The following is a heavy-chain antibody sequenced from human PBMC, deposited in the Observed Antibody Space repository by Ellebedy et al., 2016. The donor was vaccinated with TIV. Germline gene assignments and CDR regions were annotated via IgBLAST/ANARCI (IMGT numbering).Heavy chain of an antibody. CDR2: IYSGGST. V-gene: IGHV3-53*01. D-gene: IGHD3-10*01. CDR3: ARNYGSGIQRNFDY. Sequence: GGSLRLSXAASGFTVSSNYMSWVRQAPGKGLEWVSVIYSGGSTYYADSVKGRFTISRDNAKNSLYLQMNSLRDEDTAVYYCARNYGSGIQRNFDYWGQGTLVTVSS. J-gene: IGHJ4*02. CDR1: GFTVSSNY.